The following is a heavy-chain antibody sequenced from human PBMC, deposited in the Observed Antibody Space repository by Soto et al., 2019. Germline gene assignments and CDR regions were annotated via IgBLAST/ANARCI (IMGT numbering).Heavy chain of an antibody. CDR1: GGSFSGYY. CDR3: ARMAPLWFGAGWFDP. J-gene: IGHJ5*02. CDR2: INHSGST. D-gene: IGHD3-10*01. V-gene: IGHV4-34*01. Sequence: QVQLQQWGAGLLKPSETLSLTCAVYGGSFSGYYWSWIRQPPGKGLEWIGEINHSGSTNYNPSLKSRVTISVDTSKNQFSRKLSSVTAADTAVYYCARMAPLWFGAGWFDPWGQGTLVTVSS.